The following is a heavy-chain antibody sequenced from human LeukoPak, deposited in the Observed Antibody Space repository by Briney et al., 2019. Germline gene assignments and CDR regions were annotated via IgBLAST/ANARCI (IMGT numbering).Heavy chain of an antibody. CDR1: GFTVDDYA. CDR2: ISWNSGGI. J-gene: IGHJ4*02. V-gene: IGHV3-9*01. D-gene: IGHD3-9*01. Sequence: GGSLRLSCAASGFTVDDYAMDWARHEPGKGMEWVTGISWNSGGIGDADCVKGRFTISRDNAKNSLYLQMNSLRAEDTALYYCAKAPGYLYYFDDWGKGTMVTVSS. CDR3: AKAPGYLYYFDD.